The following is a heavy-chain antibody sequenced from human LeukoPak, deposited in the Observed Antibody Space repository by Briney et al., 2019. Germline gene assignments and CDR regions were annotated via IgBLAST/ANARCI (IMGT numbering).Heavy chain of an antibody. CDR2: ISSSSSYI. V-gene: IGHV3-21*04. CDR3: ARDTSGYSGYEFDY. D-gene: IGHD5-12*01. CDR1: GFTFSSYS. Sequence: PGGSLRLSCAASGFTFSSYSMNWVRQAPGKGLEWVSSISSSSSYIYYADSVKGRFTISRDNAKNSLYLQTNSLRAEDTAVYYCARDTSGYSGYEFDYWGQGTLVTVPS. J-gene: IGHJ4*02.